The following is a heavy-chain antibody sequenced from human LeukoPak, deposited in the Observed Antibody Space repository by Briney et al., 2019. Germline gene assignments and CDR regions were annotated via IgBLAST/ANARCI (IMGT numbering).Heavy chain of an antibody. CDR1: GGTFSSYT. D-gene: IGHD3-10*01. J-gene: IGHJ4*02. V-gene: IGHV1-2*02. CDR2: INPNSGGT. Sequence: ASVKVSCKASGGTFSSYTISWVRQAPGQGLEWMGWINPNSGGTNYAQKFQGRVTMTRDTSISTAYMELSRLRSDDTAVYYCARYAYYYASGSYPSTERVFDYWGQGTLVTVSS. CDR3: ARYAYYYASGSYPSTERVFDY.